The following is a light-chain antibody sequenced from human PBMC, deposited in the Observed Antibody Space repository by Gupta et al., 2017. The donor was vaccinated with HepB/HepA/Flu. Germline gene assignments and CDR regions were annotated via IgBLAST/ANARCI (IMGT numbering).Light chain of an antibody. Sequence: SSELAQVPAVPVALVQTVRITCQGDSLRSYYASWYQQKPGQAPVLVIYGKNNRPSGIPDRFSGSSSGNTASLTITGAQAEDEADYYCNSRDSSGNLVVFGGGTKLTVL. J-gene: IGLJ2*01. CDR1: SLRSYY. CDR2: GKN. CDR3: NSRDSSGNLVV. V-gene: IGLV3-19*01.